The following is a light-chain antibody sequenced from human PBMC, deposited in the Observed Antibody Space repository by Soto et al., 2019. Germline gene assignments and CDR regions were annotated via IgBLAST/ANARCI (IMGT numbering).Light chain of an antibody. CDR2: SAS. CDR1: QYIGNY. Sequence: DIQVTQSPPSLSASVGDRVTITCRASQYIGNYLNWYQHKPGEAPKLLIYSASSLQVGVASRFSGSASGTDFTLTIDSLQADDFASYYCQSNYILPWAFGQGTKVELK. V-gene: IGKV1-39*01. J-gene: IGKJ1*01. CDR3: QSNYILPWA.